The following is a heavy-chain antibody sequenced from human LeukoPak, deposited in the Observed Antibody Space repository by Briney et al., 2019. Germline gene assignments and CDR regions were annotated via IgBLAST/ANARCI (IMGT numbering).Heavy chain of an antibody. D-gene: IGHD3-10*01. CDR1: GSSISSSNYY. V-gene: IGHV4-39*01. J-gene: IGHJ4*02. Sequence: SETLSLTCTVSGSSISSSNYYWGWIRQPPGKGLEWIGSIYYSGSTYYNPSLKSRVTISVDTSKNQFSLKLSSVTAADTAVFYCARENYGSGSYYAYWGQGTLVTVSS. CDR3: ARENYGSGSYYAY. CDR2: IYYSGST.